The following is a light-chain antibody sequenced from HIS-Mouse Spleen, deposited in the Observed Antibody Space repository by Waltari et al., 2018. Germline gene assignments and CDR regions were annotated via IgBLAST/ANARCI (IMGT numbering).Light chain of an antibody. J-gene: IGLJ2*01. CDR3: YSTDSSGNHRV. V-gene: IGLV3-10*01. CDR2: EDS. Sequence: SYELTQPPSVSVSPGQTASITCPGDAFPHKYAYWYQQKSGQAPVLVIYEDSKRPSGIPDRFSGSSSGTMATLTISGAQVEDAADYYCYSTDSSGNHRVFGGGTKLTVL. CDR1: AFPHKY.